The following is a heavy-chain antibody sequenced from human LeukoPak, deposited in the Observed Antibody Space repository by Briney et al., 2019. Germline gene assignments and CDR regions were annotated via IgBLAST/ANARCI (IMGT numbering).Heavy chain of an antibody. Sequence: SETLSLTCTVSGXSISSYYWSWIRQPAGKGLEWIGRIYSTGSTNYSPSLKSRVTMSVDKSKNQFSLNLSSVTAADTAVYYCARGIADPYSFDSWGQGTLVTVSS. J-gene: IGHJ4*02. D-gene: IGHD6-13*01. CDR1: GXSISSYY. CDR2: IYSTGST. CDR3: ARGIADPYSFDS. V-gene: IGHV4-4*07.